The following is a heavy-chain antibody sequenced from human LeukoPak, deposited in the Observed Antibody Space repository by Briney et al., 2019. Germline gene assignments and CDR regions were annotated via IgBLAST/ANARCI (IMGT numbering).Heavy chain of an antibody. Sequence: GGSLRLSCAASGFTVSSNYMSWVRQAPGKGLEWVSVIYSGGSTYYAGSVKGRFTISRDNSKNTLYLQMNSLRAEDTAVYYCARDKGSSVFRDYGMDVWGQGTTVTVSS. CDR1: GFTVSSNY. V-gene: IGHV3-66*01. J-gene: IGHJ6*02. CDR3: ARDKGSSVFRDYGMDV. D-gene: IGHD6-25*01. CDR2: IYSGGST.